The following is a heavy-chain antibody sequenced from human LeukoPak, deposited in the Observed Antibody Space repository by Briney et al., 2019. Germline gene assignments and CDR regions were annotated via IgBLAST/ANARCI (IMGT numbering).Heavy chain of an antibody. Sequence: ASVKVSCKASGYTLTSYYMHWVRQAPGQGLEWMGIINPSGGSTSYAQKFQGRVTMTRDMSTSTVYMELSSLRSEDTAVYYCARESLWFGELDSAFDIWGQGTMVTVSS. CDR3: ARESLWFGELDSAFDI. CDR1: GYTLTSYY. CDR2: INPSGGST. D-gene: IGHD3-10*01. J-gene: IGHJ3*02. V-gene: IGHV1-46*01.